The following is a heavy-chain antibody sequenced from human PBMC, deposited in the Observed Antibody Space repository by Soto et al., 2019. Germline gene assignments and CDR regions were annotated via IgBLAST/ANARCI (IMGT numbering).Heavy chain of an antibody. CDR3: ARQGSTEYYSYGMDV. V-gene: IGHV1-69*12. J-gene: IGHJ6*02. CDR2: IILIFGTP. Sequence: QVQLVQSGAEVKKPGSSVKVSCKASGGTFSSYAINWVRQAPGQGLEWIGGIILIFGTPDYAQRFQGRVPIPADEATRTASLELSSLRSEDTAVYYCARQGSTEYYSYGMDVWGQGTTVTVSS. D-gene: IGHD2-2*01. CDR1: GGTFSSYA.